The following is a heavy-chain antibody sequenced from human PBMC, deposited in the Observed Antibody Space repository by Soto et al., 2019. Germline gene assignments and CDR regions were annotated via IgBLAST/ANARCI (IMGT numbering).Heavy chain of an antibody. CDR2: IYSGGST. CDR3: ARGGRSIAAPAV. Sequence: GGSLRVSCAAAGGTGSSNYMSWVRKTTGKGLEWVSVIYSGGSTYYADSVKGRFTISRDNSKNTLYFQMNSLRAEDTAVYYCARGGRSIAAPAVWGHGTTVTVSS. CDR1: GGTGSSNY. J-gene: IGHJ6*02. V-gene: IGHV3-53*01. D-gene: IGHD6-6*01.